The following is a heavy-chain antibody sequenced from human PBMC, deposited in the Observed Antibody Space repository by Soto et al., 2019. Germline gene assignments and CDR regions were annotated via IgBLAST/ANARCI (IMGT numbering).Heavy chain of an antibody. V-gene: IGHV3-21*06. CDR1: GFTSTRYS. J-gene: IGHJ4*02. CDR3: ARESEDLTSNFDY. CDR2: ISSTTNYI. Sequence: PGGSLRLSCAASGFTSTRYSMNWVRQAPGKGLEWVSSISSTTNYIYYGDSMKGRFTISRDNGKNSLYLEIHSLRAEDTAVYYCARESEDLTSNFDYWGQGTLVTVSS.